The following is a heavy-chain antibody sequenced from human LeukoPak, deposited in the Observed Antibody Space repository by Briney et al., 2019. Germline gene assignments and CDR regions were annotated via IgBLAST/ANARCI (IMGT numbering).Heavy chain of an antibody. J-gene: IGHJ4*02. CDR1: GYTFTDYY. CDR2: INPKSGVT. Sequence: GASVKVSCNTSGYTFTDYYIHWVRQAPGQGLEWMGWINPKSGVTNYAQNFQDRVTLTSDTSISTAYMDLSGLTSGDTAVYYCARAFGNYYDSTVYQAYWGQGHLVTVSS. CDR3: ARAFGNYYDSTVYQAY. D-gene: IGHD3-22*01. V-gene: IGHV1-2*02.